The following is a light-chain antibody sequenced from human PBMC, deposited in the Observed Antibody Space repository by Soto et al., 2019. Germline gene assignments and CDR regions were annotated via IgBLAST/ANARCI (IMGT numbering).Light chain of an antibody. V-gene: IGKV3-15*01. J-gene: IGKJ5*01. CDR2: GAS. CDR1: QSVSSN. Sequence: EIVMKQSAATLSVSTGERATLSCRASQSVSSNLAWYQPKPGQATRLIIYGASTRANGIPARFSGSVSGTEFTLTISSLQSEDFAVYDCQQYNNWHPITFGQGTRLEIK. CDR3: QQYNNWHPIT.